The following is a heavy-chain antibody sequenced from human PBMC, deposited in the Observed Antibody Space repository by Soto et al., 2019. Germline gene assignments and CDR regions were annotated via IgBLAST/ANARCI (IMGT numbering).Heavy chain of an antibody. Sequence: ASVKVSCKASGYTFTSYCMHWVRQAPGQGLEWMGIINPSGGSTSYAQKFQGRVTMTRDTSTSTVYMELSSLRSEDTAVYYCARAPPLRYCSGGSCPNSKKEPFDYWGQGTLVNGSS. CDR2: INPSGGST. CDR3: ARAPPLRYCSGGSCPNSKKEPFDY. D-gene: IGHD2-15*01. J-gene: IGHJ4*02. V-gene: IGHV1-46*03. CDR1: GYTFTSYC.